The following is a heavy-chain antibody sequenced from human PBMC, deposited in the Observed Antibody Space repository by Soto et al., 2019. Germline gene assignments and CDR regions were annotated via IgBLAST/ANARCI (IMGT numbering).Heavy chain of an antibody. D-gene: IGHD3-9*01. CDR2: IHYSGST. CDR1: GGSISGYY. J-gene: IGHJ4*02. CDR3: ARRRYADWAFDY. Sequence: TSETLSLTCFVSGGSISGYYWSWVRQPPGKGLEWIGYIHYSGSTTYNSSLKGRVTMSVDTSKNQFSLKLSSVTAADTAVYYCARRRYADWAFDYWGQGTLVTVSS. V-gene: IGHV4-59*08.